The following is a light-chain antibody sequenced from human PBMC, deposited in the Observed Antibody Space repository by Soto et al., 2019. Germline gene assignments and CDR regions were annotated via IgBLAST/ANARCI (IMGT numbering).Light chain of an antibody. CDR3: QQSYSTPRG. CDR2: AAS. CDR1: QSISSY. J-gene: IGKJ3*01. V-gene: IGKV1-39*01. Sequence: DIQMTKSPSSLSASVGARVTIPCRESQSISSYLNWYQQKPGKAPKLLIYAASSLQSGVPSRFSGSGSGTDFTLTISSLQPEDFATYYCQQSYSTPRGFGPGTKVDIK.